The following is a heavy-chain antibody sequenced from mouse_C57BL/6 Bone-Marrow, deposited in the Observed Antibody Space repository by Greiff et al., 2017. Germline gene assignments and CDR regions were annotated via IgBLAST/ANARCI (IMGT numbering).Heavy chain of an antibody. D-gene: IGHD3-3*01. Sequence: EVKLVESGGGLVQPGGSLRLSCAASGFTFTSYYMSWVRQPPGKALEWLGVIRDKANGYTTEYSASVKGRFTISSDNAHSILYLQMSALRAEDRATYYCARPMDPLGEWFAYRGQGTLVTVSA. J-gene: IGHJ3*01. CDR1: GFTFTSYY. CDR2: IRDKANGYTT. CDR3: ARPMDPLGEWFAY. V-gene: IGHV7-3*01.